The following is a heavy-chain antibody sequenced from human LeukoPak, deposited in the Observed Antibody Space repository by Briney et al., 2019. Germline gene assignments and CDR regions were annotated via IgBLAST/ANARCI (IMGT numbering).Heavy chain of an antibody. D-gene: IGHD3-10*01. CDR3: ARGLTYYYGSGSSGVYYFDY. CDR2: ISAYNGNT. V-gene: IGHV1-18*01. J-gene: IGHJ4*02. Sequence: GASVKVSCKASGYTFTSYGISWVRQAPGQGLEWMGWISAYNGNTNYAQKLQGRVTMTTDTSTSTAYMELRSLRSDDTAVYYCARGLTYYYGSGSSGVYYFDYWGQGTLVTVSS. CDR1: GYTFTSYG.